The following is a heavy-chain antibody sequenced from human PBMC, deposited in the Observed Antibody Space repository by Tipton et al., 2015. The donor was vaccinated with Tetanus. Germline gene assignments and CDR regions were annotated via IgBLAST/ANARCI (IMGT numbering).Heavy chain of an antibody. V-gene: IGHV4-61*05. CDR1: GGSISSTSYY. D-gene: IGHD1-1*01. J-gene: IGHJ4*02. CDR3: ARGTDDY. CDR2: IYYSGST. Sequence: TLSLTCTVSGGSISSTSYYWAWIRQPPGKGLEWIGYIYYSGSTNYNPSLKSRVTISVDTSKNQFSLKLSSVTAADTAVYYCARGTDDYWGQGTLVTVSS.